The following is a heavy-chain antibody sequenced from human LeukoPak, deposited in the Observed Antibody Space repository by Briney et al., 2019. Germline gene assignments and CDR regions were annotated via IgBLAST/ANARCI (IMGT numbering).Heavy chain of an antibody. CDR2: ISYSGST. D-gene: IGHD1-26*01. V-gene: IGHV4-39*01. CDR1: GDSISISDYY. Sequence: SETLSLTCTVSGDSISISDYYWGWIRQPPGKGLGWIGTISYSGSTYYNPSPQSRVNISVALSQNQVSLELSSVTASDTAVYYCPRGSRRLADFHYWGQGTLVTVSS. J-gene: IGHJ4*02. CDR3: PRGSRRLADFHY.